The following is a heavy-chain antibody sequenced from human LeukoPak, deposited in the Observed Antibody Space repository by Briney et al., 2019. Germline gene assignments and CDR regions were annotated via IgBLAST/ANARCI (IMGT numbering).Heavy chain of an antibody. V-gene: IGHV3-21*01. CDR2: ISSSSSYI. CDR1: GFTFSSYS. D-gene: IGHD6-13*01. Sequence: GRSLRLSCAASGFTFSSYSMNWVRQAPGKGLEWVSSISSSSSYIYYADSVKGRFTISRDNAKNSLYLQMNSLRAEDTAVYYCSKEDSSSYDAFDIWGQGTMVTVSS. J-gene: IGHJ3*02. CDR3: SKEDSSSYDAFDI.